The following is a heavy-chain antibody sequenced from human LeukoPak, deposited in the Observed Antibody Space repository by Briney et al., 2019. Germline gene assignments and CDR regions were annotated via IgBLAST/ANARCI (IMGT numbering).Heavy chain of an antibody. V-gene: IGHV1-2*02. J-gene: IGHJ4*02. CDR1: GYTFTGYY. Sequence: ASVKVSCKASGYTFTGYYMHWVRQAPGQGLEWMGWINPNSGGTNYAQKFQGRVTITRDTSISTAYMELSRLRSDDTAVYYCATKFTSALRSFDYWGQGTLVTVSS. D-gene: IGHD1-1*01. CDR2: INPNSGGT. CDR3: ATKFTSALRSFDY.